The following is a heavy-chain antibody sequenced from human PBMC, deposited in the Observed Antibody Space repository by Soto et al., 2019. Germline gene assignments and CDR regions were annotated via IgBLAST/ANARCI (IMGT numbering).Heavy chain of an antibody. CDR3: ARGGDVVVPDSGSGFDP. CDR2: INPYNGNT. CDR1: GYTFTSYG. J-gene: IGHJ5*02. V-gene: IGHV1-18*01. Sequence: GASVKVSCKASGYTFTSYGISWVRQAPGQGLEWMGWINPYNGNTNYAQKFQGRVTMTRDTSTSTVYMELSSLRSEDTAVYYCARGGDVVVPDSGSGFDPWGQGTLVTVSS. D-gene: IGHD2-2*01.